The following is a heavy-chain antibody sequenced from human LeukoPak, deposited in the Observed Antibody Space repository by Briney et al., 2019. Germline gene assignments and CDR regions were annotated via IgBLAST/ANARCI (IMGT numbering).Heavy chain of an antibody. D-gene: IGHD2-15*01. J-gene: IGHJ5*02. CDR2: ISAYNGNT. CDR3: ARAGPELRYCSGGSCYSVWFDP. V-gene: IGHV1-18*01. CDR1: GYTFTSYG. Sequence: ASVKVSCKASGYTFTSYGISWVRQAPGQGLEWMGWISAYNGNTNYAQKLQGRVTMTTDTSASTAYMELRSLRSDDTAVYYCARAGPELRYCSGGSCYSVWFDPWGQGTLVTVSS.